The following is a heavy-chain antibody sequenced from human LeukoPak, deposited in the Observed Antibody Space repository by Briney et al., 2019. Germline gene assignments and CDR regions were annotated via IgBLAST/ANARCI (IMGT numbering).Heavy chain of an antibody. CDR3: ARDVVSSWFDGARYMDV. CDR2: IYYSGST. D-gene: IGHD6-13*01. CDR1: GGSISSSRYY. V-gene: IGHV4-39*07. J-gene: IGHJ6*03. Sequence: SETLSLTCTVSGGSISSSRYYWGWIRQPPGKGLEWIGSIYYSGSTYYNPSLKSRVTISVDTSKNQFSLKLSSVTAADTAVYYCARDVVSSWFDGARYMDVWGKGTTVTISS.